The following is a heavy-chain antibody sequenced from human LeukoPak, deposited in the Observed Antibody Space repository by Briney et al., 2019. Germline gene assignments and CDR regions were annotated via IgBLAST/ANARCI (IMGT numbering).Heavy chain of an antibody. CDR1: GGTFSSYA. CDR2: IIPILGIA. V-gene: IGHV1-69*04. D-gene: IGHD5-18*01. J-gene: IGHJ4*02. CDR3: ASVDTAMVIDY. Sequence: SVKVSCKASGGTFSSYAISWVRQAPGQGLEWMGRIIPILGIANYAQKFQGRVTITADKSTSTAYMELSSPRSEDTAVYYCASVDTAMVIDYWGQGTLVTVSS.